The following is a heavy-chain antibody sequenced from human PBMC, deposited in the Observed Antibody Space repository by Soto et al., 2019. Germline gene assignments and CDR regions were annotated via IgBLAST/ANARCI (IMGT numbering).Heavy chain of an antibody. J-gene: IGHJ4*02. CDR2: TNHSGST. Sequence: PSETQSLTSTVYGVSFRGYYWSWIRQPPGKGLEWIGETNHSGSTYYNPSLKSRVTISVDTSKNQFSLKLSSVTAADTAVYYCARLGYSYGPIDHWGQGTLVTVSS. V-gene: IGHV4-34*01. CDR1: GVSFRGYY. D-gene: IGHD5-18*01. CDR3: ARLGYSYGPIDH.